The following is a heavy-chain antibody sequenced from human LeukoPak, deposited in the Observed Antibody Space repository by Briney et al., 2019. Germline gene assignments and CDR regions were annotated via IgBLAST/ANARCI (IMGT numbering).Heavy chain of an antibody. V-gene: IGHV3-30*18. Sequence: GGSLRLSCAASGFTFSSYGMHWVRQAPGKGLEWVAVISYDGSNKYYADSVKGRFTISRDNSKNTLYLQMNSLRAEDTAVYYCAKDIDYSYYYGMDVWGQGTTVTVSS. J-gene: IGHJ6*02. CDR1: GFTFSSYG. CDR3: AKDIDYSYYYGMDV. CDR2: ISYDGSNK. D-gene: IGHD4/OR15-4a*01.